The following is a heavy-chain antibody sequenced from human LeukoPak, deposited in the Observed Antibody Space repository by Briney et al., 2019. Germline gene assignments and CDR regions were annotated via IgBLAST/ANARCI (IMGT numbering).Heavy chain of an antibody. V-gene: IGHV4-4*07. D-gene: IGHD1-26*01. CDR2: IYTSGST. Sequence: SETLSLTCTVSGGSISSYYWSWIRQPAGKGLDWIGRIYTSGSTNYNPSLKSRVTMSVDTAKTQFSLTLSSVTAADTAVYFCARHRSAYYGPFDYWGQGTLVTVSS. CDR3: ARHRSAYYGPFDY. CDR1: GGSISSYY. J-gene: IGHJ4*02.